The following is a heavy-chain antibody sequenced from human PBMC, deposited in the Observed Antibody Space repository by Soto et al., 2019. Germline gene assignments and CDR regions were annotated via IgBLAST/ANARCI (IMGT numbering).Heavy chain of an antibody. D-gene: IGHD5-18*01. Sequence: QVQLQESGPGLVKPSQTLSLTCTVSGGSISSGDYYWSWIRQPPGKGLEWIGYIYYSGSTYYNPSLKSRVTISVDTSKNQFSLKLSSVTAADTAVYYCARGRRISGYSYGMDVWGQGTTVTVSS. CDR2: IYYSGST. CDR3: ARGRRISGYSYGMDV. J-gene: IGHJ6*02. CDR1: GGSISSGDYY. V-gene: IGHV4-30-4*01.